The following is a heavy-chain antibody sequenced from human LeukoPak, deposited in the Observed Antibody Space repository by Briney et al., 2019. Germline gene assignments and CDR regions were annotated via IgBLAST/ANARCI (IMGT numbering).Heavy chain of an antibody. V-gene: IGHV1-2*02. Sequence: ASVKVSCKVSGYTFTGYYMHWVRQAPGQGLEWMGWINPNSGGTNYAQKLQGRVTMTTDTSTSTAYMELRSLRSDDTAVYYCARGASPTSFYYYYYGMDVWGQGTTVTVSS. J-gene: IGHJ6*02. CDR3: ARGASPTSFYYYYYGMDV. CDR1: GYTFTGYY. CDR2: INPNSGGT.